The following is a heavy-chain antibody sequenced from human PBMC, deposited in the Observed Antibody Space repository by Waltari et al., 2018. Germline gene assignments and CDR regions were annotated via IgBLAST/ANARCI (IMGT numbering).Heavy chain of an antibody. CDR3: ARGASVVTPWRRIMDV. CDR2: IDHSGST. J-gene: IGHJ6*02. Sequence: QVQLQQWGAGLLKPSETLSLTCAVPGGSFRGSFWNWIRQAPGQGLEWIAEIDHSGSTNYNPSLKSRVTISLDMSKNLFSLNLSSVTAADTAVFFCARGASVVTPWRRIMDVWGQGTTVTVSS. D-gene: IGHD2-21*02. V-gene: IGHV4-34*01. CDR1: GGSFRGSF.